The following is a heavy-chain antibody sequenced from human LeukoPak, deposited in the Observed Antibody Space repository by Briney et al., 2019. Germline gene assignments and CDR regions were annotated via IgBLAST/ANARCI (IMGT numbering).Heavy chain of an antibody. V-gene: IGHV1-18*01. CDR2: ISGHDSDT. D-gene: IGHD3-10*01. CDR3: ARSKAIWFGDVFFDY. Sequence: ASVKVSCKASGYTFTSYGINWVPQAPGQGLEWMGWISGHDSDTKYAQKFQDRVTMSADKSTTTVYLDLRSLRSDDTAVYYCARSKAIWFGDVFFDYWGQGTLVTVSS. CDR1: GYTFTSYG. J-gene: IGHJ4*02.